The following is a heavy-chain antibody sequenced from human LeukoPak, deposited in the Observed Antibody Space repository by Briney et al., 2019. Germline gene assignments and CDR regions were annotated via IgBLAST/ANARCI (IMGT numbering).Heavy chain of an antibody. V-gene: IGHV1-18*04. CDR2: ISAYNGNT. CDR3: ARSARFGELLLIDY. CDR1: GYTFTSYG. D-gene: IGHD3-10*01. Sequence: ASVKISCKASGYTFTSYGISWVRQAPGQGLEWMGWISAYNGNTNYAQKLQGRVTMTTDTSTSTAYMELRSLRSDDTAVYYCARSARFGELLLIDYWGQGELVTVSS. J-gene: IGHJ4*02.